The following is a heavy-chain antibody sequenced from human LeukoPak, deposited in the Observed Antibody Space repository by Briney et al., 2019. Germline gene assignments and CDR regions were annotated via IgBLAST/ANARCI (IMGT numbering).Heavy chain of an antibody. CDR1: DGSISSGSYY. D-gene: IGHD2-2*01. Sequence: SRTLSLTCTVSDGSISSGSYYWSWIRQPAGKGLEWIGCIYTSGSTNYNPSLKSRVTISVDTSKNQFSLKLSSVTAADTAVYYCARVVVPAAYNWFDPWGQGTLVTVSS. CDR2: IYTSGST. CDR3: ARVVVPAAYNWFDP. J-gene: IGHJ5*02. V-gene: IGHV4-61*02.